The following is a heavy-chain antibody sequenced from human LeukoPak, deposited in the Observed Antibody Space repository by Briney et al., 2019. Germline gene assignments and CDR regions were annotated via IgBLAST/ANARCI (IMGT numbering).Heavy chain of an antibody. CDR3: AKGDRGYSYGLHHDY. CDR1: GFTFSSYA. J-gene: IGHJ4*02. D-gene: IGHD5-18*01. CDR2: ISGSGGST. Sequence: GGSLRLSCAASGFTFSSYAMSWVRQAPGKGLEWVSAISGSGGSTYYADSVKGRFTISRDNSKSTLYLQMNSLRAEDTAVYYCAKGDRGYSYGLHHDYWGQGTLVTVSS. V-gene: IGHV3-23*01.